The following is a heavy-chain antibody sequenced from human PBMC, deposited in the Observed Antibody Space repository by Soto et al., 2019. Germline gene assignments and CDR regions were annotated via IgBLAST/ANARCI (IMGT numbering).Heavy chain of an antibody. Sequence: QVQVVESGGGVVQLGRSLRLSCAASGFVFSNYGIHWVRQAPGKGLEWVAFISNDGSKKYYGDSVKGRFTISRDNSENTVYLQMTSLRPDDTAVFYCARDVAMPSGLGLGYWGQGTLVTVSS. CDR1: GFVFSNYG. CDR3: ARDVAMPSGLGLGY. J-gene: IGHJ4*02. V-gene: IGHV3-30*03. D-gene: IGHD6-19*01. CDR2: ISNDGSKK.